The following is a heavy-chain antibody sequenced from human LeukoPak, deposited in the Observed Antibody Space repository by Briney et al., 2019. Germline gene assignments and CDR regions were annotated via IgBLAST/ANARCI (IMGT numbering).Heavy chain of an antibody. CDR1: GLTFMSYW. CDR3: RGSLIVATSPYMDV. D-gene: IGHD5-12*01. J-gene: IGHJ6*03. V-gene: IGHV3-74*01. Sequence: GEALRLSCAASGLTFMSYWMDWVRQAPGKGLLWVSRVNSDGTGTTYADSVEGRFTISRDHANNTVYVQMHSLIGEDTALYYCRGSLIVATSPYMDVWGNGTTVTVSS. CDR2: VNSDGTGT.